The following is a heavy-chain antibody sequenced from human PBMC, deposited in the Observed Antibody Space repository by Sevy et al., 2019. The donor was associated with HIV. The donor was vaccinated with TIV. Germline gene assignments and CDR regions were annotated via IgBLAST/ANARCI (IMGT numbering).Heavy chain of an antibody. Sequence: GGSLRLSCAVSGFTLTNEFFSWVRQAPGKGLEWVAVAYSGGATYYADSVKGRFTISRDKSKNTLYLQMKSLRAGDTAVYYCARVGYCRGGTCFSGFYYAMDVWGQGTTVTVSS. J-gene: IGHJ6*02. CDR1: GFTLTNEF. CDR3: ARVGYCRGGTCFSGFYYAMDV. CDR2: AYSGGAT. D-gene: IGHD2-15*01. V-gene: IGHV3-53*01.